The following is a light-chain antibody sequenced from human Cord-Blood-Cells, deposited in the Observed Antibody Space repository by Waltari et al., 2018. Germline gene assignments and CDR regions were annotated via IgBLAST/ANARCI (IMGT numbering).Light chain of an antibody. V-gene: IGLV2-11*01. CDR3: CSYAGSYTYV. CDR1: SSDVGCYNY. Sequence: QSALPQPRSVSGSPGQPVTISCTGTSSDVGCYNYVSWYQQHPGKAPKLTIYDVSKRPSGVPDRFAGSKSGNTASLTISGLQAEDEADYYCCSYAGSYTYVFGTGTKVTVL. J-gene: IGLJ1*01. CDR2: DVS.